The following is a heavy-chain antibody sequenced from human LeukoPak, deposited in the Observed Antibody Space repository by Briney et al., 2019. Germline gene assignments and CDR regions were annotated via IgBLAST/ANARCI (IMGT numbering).Heavy chain of an antibody. Sequence: PGGSLRLSCAGSGFPFSSHGMDWVRQAPGKGLEWVSGISLGGGPTYYADSVRGRFSISRDDLKNTVYLQTNSLRAEDTAVYYCAKEGTALRYFDWLFDYFDYWGQGTLVTVSS. J-gene: IGHJ4*02. CDR3: AKEGTALRYFDWLFDYFDY. CDR2: ISLGGGPT. V-gene: IGHV3-23*01. CDR1: GFPFSSHG. D-gene: IGHD3-9*01.